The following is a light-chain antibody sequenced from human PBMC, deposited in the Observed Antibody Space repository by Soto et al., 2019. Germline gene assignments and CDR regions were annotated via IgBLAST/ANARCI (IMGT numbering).Light chain of an antibody. CDR1: QSVSSN. CDR3: HQYNNWQWT. CDR2: GAS. V-gene: IGKV3-15*01. Sequence: EIVMTQAAATLSMSPGERATLSCRASQSVSSNLAWYQQKPGQAPRLLIYGASTRATGIPARFSGSGSGTEFTLTISSLQSEDFAVYYCHQYNNWQWTFGQGTKV. J-gene: IGKJ1*01.